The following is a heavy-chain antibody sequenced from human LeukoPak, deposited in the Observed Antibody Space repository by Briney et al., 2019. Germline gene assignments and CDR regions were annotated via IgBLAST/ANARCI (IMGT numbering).Heavy chain of an antibody. CDR3: VREGRSGSYLGRFDP. CDR2: ISSSGTYT. CDR1: GFTFSDYY. J-gene: IGHJ5*02. D-gene: IGHD1-26*01. Sequence: GGSLRLSCAASGFTFSDYYMSWIRQAPGRGLECISYISSSGTYTKYADSVKGRFTISRDSAKNSLYLQMNSLRAEDTAVYYCVREGRSGSYLGRFDPWGQGTLVTVSS. V-gene: IGHV3-11*05.